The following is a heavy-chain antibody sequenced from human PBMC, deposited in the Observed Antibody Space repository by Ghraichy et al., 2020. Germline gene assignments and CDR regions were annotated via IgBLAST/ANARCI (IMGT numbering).Heavy chain of an antibody. CDR2: IGTAGDT. Sequence: GALRLSCAASGFTFSSYDMHWVRQATGKGLEWVSAIGTAGDTYYPGSVKGRFTISRENAKNSLYLQMNSLRAVDTAVYYCARASSYYYMDVWGKGTTVTVSS. J-gene: IGHJ6*03. CDR3: ARASSYYYMDV. CDR1: GFTFSSYD. V-gene: IGHV3-13*01.